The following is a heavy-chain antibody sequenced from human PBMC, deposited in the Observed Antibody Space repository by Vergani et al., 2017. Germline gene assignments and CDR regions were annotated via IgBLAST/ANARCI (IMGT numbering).Heavy chain of an antibody. CDR3: ARDRDLYCRSTTSCHNWFDP. V-gene: IGHV4-59*01. Sequence: QVQLQESGRGLVKPSETLSLTCTVSGAAIKDFYWSWFRQPPGKGLEWIGYVYYTGSTTYNPSLKSRVTISVDTSNNQFSLRMTSLTAADTAIYYCARDRDLYCRSTTSCHNWFDPWGQGSLVTVSS. CDR2: VYYTGST. J-gene: IGHJ5*02. CDR1: GAAIKDFY. D-gene: IGHD2/OR15-2a*01.